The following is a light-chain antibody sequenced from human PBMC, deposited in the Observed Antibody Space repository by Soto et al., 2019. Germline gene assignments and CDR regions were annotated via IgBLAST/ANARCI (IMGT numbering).Light chain of an antibody. CDR2: DDN. CDR1: SSNIGGNS. Sequence: QSVVTRQPSVSAAPGQKATISCSGSSSNIGGNSVSWYQQLPGTAPKLLIYDDNKRPSGIPDRFSGSKSGTSATLGITGFQTGDEADYYCGSWDSSLRAYVFGTGTKVTAL. J-gene: IGLJ1*01. V-gene: IGLV1-51*01. CDR3: GSWDSSLRAYV.